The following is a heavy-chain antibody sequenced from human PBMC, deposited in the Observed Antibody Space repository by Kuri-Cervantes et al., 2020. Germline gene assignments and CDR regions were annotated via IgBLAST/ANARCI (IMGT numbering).Heavy chain of an antibody. Sequence: GESLKISCAASGFTFSSYGMHWARQAPGKGLEWVAVISYDGSNKYYADSVKGRFTISRDNSKNTLYLQMSSLRAEDTAVYYCGSGDLGPYGMDVWGQGTAVTVSS. CDR3: GSGDLGPYGMDV. D-gene: IGHD3-10*01. CDR2: ISYDGSNK. CDR1: GFTFSSYG. V-gene: IGHV3-30*03. J-gene: IGHJ6*02.